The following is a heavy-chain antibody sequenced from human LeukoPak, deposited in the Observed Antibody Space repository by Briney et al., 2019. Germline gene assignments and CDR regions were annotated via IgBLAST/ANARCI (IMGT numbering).Heavy chain of an antibody. CDR3: ASGPRSKRCSSTSCLEDWYFDL. CDR1: GGTFSSYA. CDR2: IIPILGIA. V-gene: IGHV1-69*04. D-gene: IGHD2-2*01. Sequence: SVNVSCKASGGTFSSYAISWVRQAPRQGLEWMGRIIPILGIANYAQKFQGRVTITADKSTITAYMELSSLRSEDTAVYYCASGPRSKRCSSTSCLEDWYFDLWGRGTLVTVSS. J-gene: IGHJ2*01.